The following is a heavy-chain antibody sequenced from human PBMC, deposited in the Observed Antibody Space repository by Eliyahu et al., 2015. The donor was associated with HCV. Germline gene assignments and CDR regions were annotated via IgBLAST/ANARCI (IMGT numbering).Heavy chain of an antibody. CDR3: ARAFYSSGWPLDY. CDR2: XRSAGYGGTV. Sequence: EVQLVESGGGLVREGQSLXLSCTSSGFNFGDHAMNWVRQAPGKGLEWVGFXRSAGYGGTVEYAASMRSRFTISRDDSKNIAYLQMNSLRTEDTAIYYCARAFYSSGWPLDYWGQGTLVTVSS. D-gene: IGHD6-19*01. CDR1: GFNFGDHA. J-gene: IGHJ4*02. V-gene: IGHV3-49*04.